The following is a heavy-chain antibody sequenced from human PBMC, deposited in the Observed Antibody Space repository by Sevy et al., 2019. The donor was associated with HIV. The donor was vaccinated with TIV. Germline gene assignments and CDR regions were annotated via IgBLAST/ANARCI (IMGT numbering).Heavy chain of an antibody. CDR2: IWFDGSNT. V-gene: IGHV3-33*01. J-gene: IGHJ4*02. CDR3: ARDLEFYDYGDYGPAFMPDY. D-gene: IGHD4-17*01. CDR1: GFTFSTYG. Sequence: GGSLKISCAASGFTFSTYGMHWVRQAPGKGLEWVAVIWFDGSNTYYADSVKGRFTISRDIAKNTLHLQMNSLRVEDTAVYYCARDLEFYDYGDYGPAFMPDYWGQGTLVTVSS.